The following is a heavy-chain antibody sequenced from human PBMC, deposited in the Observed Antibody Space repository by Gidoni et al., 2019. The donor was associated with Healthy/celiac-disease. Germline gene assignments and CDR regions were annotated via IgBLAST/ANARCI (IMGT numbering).Heavy chain of an antibody. CDR3: ARVLNADYDFWSYWFDP. J-gene: IGHJ5*02. Sequence: QVQLQESGPGLVKPSQTLSLTCAVSGGSISSGGYYWSWIRQPPGKGLEWIGYIYYSGSTYYNPSLKSRVTISVDTSKNQFSLKLSSVTAADTAVYYCARVLNADYDFWSYWFDPWGQGTLVTVSS. CDR1: GGSISSGGYY. CDR2: IYYSGST. D-gene: IGHD3-3*01. V-gene: IGHV4-30-4*01.